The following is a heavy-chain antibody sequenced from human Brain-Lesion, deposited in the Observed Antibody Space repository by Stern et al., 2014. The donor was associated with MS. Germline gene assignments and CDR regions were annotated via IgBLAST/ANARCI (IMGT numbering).Heavy chain of an antibody. CDR1: GYTLTELS. V-gene: IGHV1-24*01. CDR2: FDPEDGDT. Sequence: QVQLAESGAEVKKPGASVKVSCKVSGYTLTELSMHWVRQAPRKGLEWMGGFDPEDGDTIYAQKFQGRVTMTEDTSTDTAYMELSSLRSEDTAVYYCATLSPGAGGNYYRHFDYWGQGTLVTVSS. J-gene: IGHJ4*02. CDR3: ATLSPGAGGNYYRHFDY. D-gene: IGHD1-26*01.